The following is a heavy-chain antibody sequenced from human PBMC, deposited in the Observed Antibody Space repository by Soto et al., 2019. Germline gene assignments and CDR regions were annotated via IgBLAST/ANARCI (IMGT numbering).Heavy chain of an antibody. CDR1: GFSLTTSGVG. CDR2: IYWDDYK. V-gene: IGHV2-5*02. CDR3: ANSLLGRVIDY. D-gene: IGHD3-3*01. J-gene: IGHJ4*02. Sequence: QITLKESGPTLVKTTQTLTLTCTFSGFSLTTSGVGVACIRQPPGKALECLALIYWDDYKRYSPSLKNRLTITKDPSKNQVVLTMTNMDPVDTATYDCANSLLGRVIDYGGQGTLVTVSS.